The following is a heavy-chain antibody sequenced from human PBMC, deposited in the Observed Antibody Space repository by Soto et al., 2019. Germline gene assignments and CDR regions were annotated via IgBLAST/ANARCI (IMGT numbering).Heavy chain of an antibody. CDR1: GGSISSGGYS. V-gene: IGHV4-30-2*01. Sequence: PSETLSLTCAVSGGSISSGGYSWSWIRQPPGKGLEWIGYIYHSGSTYYNPSLKSRVTISVDRSKNQFSLKLSSVTAADTAVFYCARGGVVYYDSSGYYFSPYYFDYWGQGTLVTVSS. CDR2: IYHSGST. CDR3: ARGGVVYYDSSGYYFSPYYFDY. D-gene: IGHD3-22*01. J-gene: IGHJ4*02.